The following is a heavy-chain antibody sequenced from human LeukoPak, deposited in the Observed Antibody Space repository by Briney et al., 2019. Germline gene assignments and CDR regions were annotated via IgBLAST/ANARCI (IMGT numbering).Heavy chain of an antibody. J-gene: IGHJ4*02. Sequence: PGGSLRLSCAASGFTFSSYAMSWVRQAPGKGLEWVSTIRKNGDKTYYADSVKGRLTISRDTSKNTLYLQMNSLRAEDTAVYYCASYDPQNYFDHWGQGTLVTVSS. CDR1: GFTFSSYA. V-gene: IGHV3-23*01. CDR3: ASYDPQNYFDH. CDR2: IRKNGDKT. D-gene: IGHD3-3*01.